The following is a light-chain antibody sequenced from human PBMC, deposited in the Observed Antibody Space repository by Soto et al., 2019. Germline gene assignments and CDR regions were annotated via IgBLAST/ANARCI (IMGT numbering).Light chain of an antibody. CDR2: AAS. CDR3: QQVHSDPFT. CDR1: QGISTS. V-gene: IGKV1-9*01. Sequence: DIQLTQSPSLLSASVGERVTITCRASQGISTSLAWYQQKPGKAPKLLIYAASTVQSGVPSRFSCSGSGTDFTLTISILQHEDFATFYCQQVHSDPFTFGGGTKVAI. J-gene: IGKJ4*01.